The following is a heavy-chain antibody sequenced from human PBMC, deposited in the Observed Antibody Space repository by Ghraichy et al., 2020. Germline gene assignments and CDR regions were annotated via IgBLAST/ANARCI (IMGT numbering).Heavy chain of an antibody. D-gene: IGHD2-21*02. V-gene: IGHV3-7*01. CDR2: ISPEGSSE. J-gene: IGHJ4*02. CDR1: GFTFSSHW. Sequence: SCAASGFTFSSHWMSWVRQAPGMGLEWVAHISPEGSSEYYVDSLKGRFTISRDNAKNSLYLQMNSFRAEDTAVYYCARFLEVGTANPFYGWGQGTLVTVSS. CDR3: ARFLEVGTANPFYG.